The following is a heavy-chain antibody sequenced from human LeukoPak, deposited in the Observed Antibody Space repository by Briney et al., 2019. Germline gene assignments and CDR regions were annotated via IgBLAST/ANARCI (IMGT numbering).Heavy chain of an antibody. J-gene: IGHJ6*02. CDR1: GGTFSSYA. CDR3: ARDSYGDYIYYYYYYGMDV. CDR2: IIPILGMA. D-gene: IGHD4-17*01. Sequence: GASVKVSCKASGGTFSSYAISSGRQAPRQGLEWMGRIIPILGMANYAQKFQGRVTITADKSTSTAYMELSSLRSEDTAVYYCARDSYGDYIYYYYYYGMDVWGQGTTVTVS. V-gene: IGHV1-69*04.